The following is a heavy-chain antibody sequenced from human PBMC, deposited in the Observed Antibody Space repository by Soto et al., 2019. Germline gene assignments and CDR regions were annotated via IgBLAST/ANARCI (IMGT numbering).Heavy chain of an antibody. CDR1: GFTFSSYA. CDR3: ARGEITGRIHSPMKDY. CDR2: ISTDGGIT. J-gene: IGHJ4*02. V-gene: IGHV3-64*01. D-gene: IGHD3-22*01. Sequence: EVQLVESGGGLVQPGGSLRLSCAASGFTFSSYAMHWVRQAPGKGLEYASAISTDGGITYYANSVKGRFTISRDNSKKTMYLQMGSLRAEDMGLYYCARGEITGRIHSPMKDYWGQGTQVAVSS.